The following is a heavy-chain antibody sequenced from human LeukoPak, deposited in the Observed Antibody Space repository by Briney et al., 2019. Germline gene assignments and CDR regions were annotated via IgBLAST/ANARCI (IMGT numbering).Heavy chain of an antibody. CDR1: RFTFSSYA. CDR3: AKGSMVGVLCCFDY. Sequence: GGSLRLSCAASRFTFSSYAMSWVRQAPGKGLEWVSAISGSGGSTYYADSVKGRFTISRDNSKNTLYLQMNSLRAEDTAVYYCAKGSMVGVLCCFDYWGQGTLVTVSS. J-gene: IGHJ4*02. D-gene: IGHD3-10*01. CDR2: ISGSGGST. V-gene: IGHV3-23*01.